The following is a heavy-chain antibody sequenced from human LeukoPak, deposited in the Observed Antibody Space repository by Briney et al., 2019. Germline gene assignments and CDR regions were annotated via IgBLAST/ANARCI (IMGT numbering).Heavy chain of an antibody. CDR2: ISGSGGST. V-gene: IGHV3-23*01. Sequence: GGSLRVSCAASGLTIKSNYMSWVRQAPGKGLEWVSAISGSGGSTYYADSVKGRFTISRDNSKNTLYLQMNSLRAEDTAVYYCARSLTMVRGYDYWGQGTLVTVSS. CDR3: ARSLTMVRGYDY. CDR1: GLTIKSNY. J-gene: IGHJ4*02. D-gene: IGHD3-10*01.